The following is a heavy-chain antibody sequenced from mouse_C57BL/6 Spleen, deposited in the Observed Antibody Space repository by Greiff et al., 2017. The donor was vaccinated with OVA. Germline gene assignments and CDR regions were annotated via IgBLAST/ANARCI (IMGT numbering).Heavy chain of an antibody. CDR1: GFTFSSYA. V-gene: IGHV5-4*01. J-gene: IGHJ3*01. CDR2: ISAGGSYT. CDR3: ARWTVVATPAWFAY. D-gene: IGHD1-1*01. Sequence: EVQLLESGGGLVKPGGSLKLSCAASGFTFSSYAMSWVRQTPGQRLEWVATISAGGSYTYYPDNVKGRFTISRDNAKNNLYLQMSHLKSEDTAMYYGARWTVVATPAWFAYWGQGTLVTVSA.